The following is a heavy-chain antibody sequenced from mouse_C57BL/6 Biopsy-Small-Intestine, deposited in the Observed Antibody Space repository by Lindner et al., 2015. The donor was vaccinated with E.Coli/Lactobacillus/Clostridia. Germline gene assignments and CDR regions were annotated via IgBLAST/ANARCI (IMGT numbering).Heavy chain of an antibody. CDR3: ARAPYSSSWSQNGFDV. V-gene: IGHV1-22*01. CDR2: INPNGGSR. D-gene: IGHD1-1*01. J-gene: IGHJ1*01. CDR1: GYSFTNYY. Sequence: SVKVSCKASGYSFTNYYLHWVRQAPGQRPEWMGIINPNGGSRSYAQKFQDRLTITRDTSTSTVFMELNSLKSDDTAMYYCARAPYSSSWSQNGFDVWGQGTMVNVSS.